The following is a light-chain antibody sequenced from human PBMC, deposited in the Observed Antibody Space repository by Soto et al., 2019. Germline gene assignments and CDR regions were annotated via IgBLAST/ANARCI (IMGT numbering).Light chain of an antibody. V-gene: IGKV3-15*01. CDR1: QSLSST. CDR3: QQYDNWPLT. CDR2: GAS. J-gene: IGKJ4*01. Sequence: EIVLTQSPGTLSLSPGDRATLSCRASQSLSSTLAWYQQKPGQAPRLLIYGASTRATGIPARFSGSGSGTEFTLTVNSLQSEDFAVYYCQQYDNWPLTFGGGTKVDIK.